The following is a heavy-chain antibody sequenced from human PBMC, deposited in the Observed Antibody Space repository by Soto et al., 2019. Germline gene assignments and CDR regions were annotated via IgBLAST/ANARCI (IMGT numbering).Heavy chain of an antibody. Sequence: QLQLQESGPGLVKPSETLSLTCSVSGGSMGSSRYNWGWTRQSPAKGLGWIGRIYYSGRSYYNSALNSRVTISVDTSKNQFSLKLSSVTVADTAVYYCARQVLIYDFDYWGQGTLVTVSS. CDR2: IYYSGRS. CDR1: GGSMGSSRYN. D-gene: IGHD2-2*01. J-gene: IGHJ4*02. V-gene: IGHV4-39*01. CDR3: ARQVLIYDFDY.